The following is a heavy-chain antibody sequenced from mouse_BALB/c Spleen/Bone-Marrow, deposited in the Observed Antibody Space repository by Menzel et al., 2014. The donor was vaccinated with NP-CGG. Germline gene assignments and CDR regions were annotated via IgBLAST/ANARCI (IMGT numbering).Heavy chain of an antibody. D-gene: IGHD2-14*01. CDR2: INPGSGGT. J-gene: IGHJ2*01. Sequence: QVHVKQSGAELVRPGTSVKVSCKASRYAFTNYLIEWVKQRPGQGLEWIGVINPGSGGTNYNEKFKGKATLTADKSSSTAYMQLSSLTSDDSAVYFCARGDYRSYYFDYWGQGTTLTVSS. V-gene: IGHV1-54*01. CDR3: ARGDYRSYYFDY. CDR1: RYAFTNYL.